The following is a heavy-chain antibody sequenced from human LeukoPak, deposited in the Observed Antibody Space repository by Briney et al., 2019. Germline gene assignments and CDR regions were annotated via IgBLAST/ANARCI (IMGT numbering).Heavy chain of an antibody. CDR3: ARGQLELKDH. Sequence: MSSETLSLTCTVSGGSISSSSYYWGWIRQPPGKGLEWIGSIYYSGSTYYNPSLKSRVTISVDTSKNQFSLKLSSVTAADTAVYYCARGQLELKDHWGQGTLVTVSS. CDR1: GGSISSSSYY. J-gene: IGHJ4*02. D-gene: IGHD1-1*01. CDR2: IYYSGST. V-gene: IGHV4-39*07.